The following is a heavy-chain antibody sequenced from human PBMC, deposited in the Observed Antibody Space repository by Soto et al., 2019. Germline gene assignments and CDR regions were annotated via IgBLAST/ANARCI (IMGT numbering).Heavy chain of an antibody. Sequence: EVQLVESGGGLVQPGGSLRLSCAASGFTFSSYWMHWVRQAPGKGLVWVSRINSDGSSTSYADSVKGRFTISRDNAKNTLYLQMNSLRAEDTAVYYCARERITIFGVVIRYWYFDLWGRGTLVTVSS. D-gene: IGHD3-3*01. J-gene: IGHJ2*01. V-gene: IGHV3-74*01. CDR1: GFTFSSYW. CDR3: ARERITIFGVVIRYWYFDL. CDR2: INSDGSST.